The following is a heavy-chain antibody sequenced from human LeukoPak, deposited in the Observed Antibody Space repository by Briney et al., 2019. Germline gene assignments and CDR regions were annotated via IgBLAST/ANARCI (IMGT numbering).Heavy chain of an antibody. D-gene: IGHD3-10*01. CDR2: IYYSGST. J-gene: IGHJ5*02. CDR3: ARGKWYGSGTYFINWFDP. Sequence: SETLSLTCTVSGGSISSYYWSWLRQPPGKGLEWIGYIYYSGSTNYNPSLKSRVTISVDTSKNQFSLKLNSVTAADTAVYFCARGKWYGSGTYFINWFDPWGQGTLVTVSS. CDR1: GGSISSYY. V-gene: IGHV4-59*01.